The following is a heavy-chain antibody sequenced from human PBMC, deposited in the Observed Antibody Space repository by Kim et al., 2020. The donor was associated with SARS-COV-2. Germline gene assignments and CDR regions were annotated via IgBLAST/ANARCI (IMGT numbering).Heavy chain of an antibody. Sequence: GGSLRLSCAASGFTFSSYWMHWVRQAPGKGLVWVSRINSDGSSTSYADSVKGRFTISRDNAKNTLYLQMNSLRAEDTAVYYCARAPAYYYDSSGPPDYFDYWGQGTLVTVSS. CDR3: ARAPAYYYDSSGPPDYFDY. J-gene: IGHJ4*02. V-gene: IGHV3-74*01. CDR2: INSDGSST. D-gene: IGHD3-22*01. CDR1: GFTFSSYW.